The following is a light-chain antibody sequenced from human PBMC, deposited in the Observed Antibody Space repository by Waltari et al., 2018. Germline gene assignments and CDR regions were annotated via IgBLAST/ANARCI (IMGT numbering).Light chain of an antibody. J-gene: IGKJ1*01. CDR1: QGISTY. Sequence: IQLTQSPSSLSASVGDRVTITCRASQGISTYLAWYHQKPGKAPTLLSYAASTLQSGVPSRFSGSGSGTDFTLTISSLQPEDFATYYCQQLNSDPWMFGQGTKVEIK. CDR3: QQLNSDPWM. CDR2: AAS. V-gene: IGKV1-9*01.